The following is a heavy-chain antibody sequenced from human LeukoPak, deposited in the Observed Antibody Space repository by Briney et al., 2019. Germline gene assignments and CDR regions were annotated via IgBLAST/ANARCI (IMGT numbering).Heavy chain of an antibody. CDR1: GFTFSSYS. D-gene: IGHD3-22*01. J-gene: IGHJ3*01. V-gene: IGHV3-21*01. CDR3: ARDSQYYYDSSGYKF. CDR2: ISSSSSYT. Sequence: PGGSLRLSCAASGFTFSSYSMNWVRQAPGKGLEWVSSISSSSSYTYYADSVKGRFTISRDNAKNSLYLQMNSLRAEDTAVYYCARDSQYYYDSSGYKFWGQGTMVTVSS.